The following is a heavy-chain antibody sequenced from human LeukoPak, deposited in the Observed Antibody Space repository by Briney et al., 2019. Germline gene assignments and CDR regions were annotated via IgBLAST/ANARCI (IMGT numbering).Heavy chain of an antibody. CDR2: IYYSGST. Sequence: SETLSLTCTVSGGSIRSSSYYWGWIRQPPGKGLEWIGSIYYSGSTYYNPSLKSRVTISVDTSKNQFSLKLSSVTAADTAVYYCVTMVRGVISYWGQGTLVTVSS. J-gene: IGHJ4*02. D-gene: IGHD3-10*01. V-gene: IGHV4-39*01. CDR1: GGSIRSSSYY. CDR3: VTMVRGVISY.